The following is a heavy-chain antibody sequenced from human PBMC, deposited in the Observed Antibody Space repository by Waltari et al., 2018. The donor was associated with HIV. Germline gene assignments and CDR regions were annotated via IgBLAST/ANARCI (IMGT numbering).Heavy chain of an antibody. Sequence: EVQLVESGGGSVQPGGSLRLSCAASGFTFSSYWMHWVRQAPGKGLVWVSLMNSDGSSTSYADSVKGRFTISRDNAKNTVYLQMNSLRAEDTAVYYCARAGRDGKLPPDYWGQGTLVTVSS. CDR3: ARAGRDGKLPPDY. CDR2: MNSDGSST. V-gene: IGHV3-74*01. D-gene: IGHD1-26*01. CDR1: GFTFSSYW. J-gene: IGHJ4*02.